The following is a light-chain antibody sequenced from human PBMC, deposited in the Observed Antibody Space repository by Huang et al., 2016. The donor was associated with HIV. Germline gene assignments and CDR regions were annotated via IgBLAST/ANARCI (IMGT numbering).Light chain of an antibody. V-gene: IGKV3-11*01. CDR3: QQRSNWQLT. J-gene: IGKJ4*01. CDR1: QSVDRF. Sequence: EIVLTQSPATLCLSPGDRATLSCRASQSVDRFVAWYQHKPGQAPRLLIFDALNRASGIPGRFSGSGSGTDFTLTISSLEAEDSAVYYCQQRSNWQLTFGGGTKVEIK. CDR2: DAL.